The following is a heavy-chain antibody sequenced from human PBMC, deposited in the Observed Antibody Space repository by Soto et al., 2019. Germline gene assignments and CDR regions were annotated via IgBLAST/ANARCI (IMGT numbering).Heavy chain of an antibody. CDR1: GGSFSGYY. J-gene: IGHJ6*03. D-gene: IGHD1-1*01. CDR3: ARDLSGTTSIFDYYYYMDV. V-gene: IGHV4-34*01. CDR2: INHSGST. Sequence: LSLTCAVYGGSFSGYYWSWIRQPPGKGLEWIGEINHSGSTNYNPSLKSRVTISVDTSKNQFSLKLSSVTAADTAVYYCARDLSGTTSIFDYYYYMDVWGKGTTVTVSS.